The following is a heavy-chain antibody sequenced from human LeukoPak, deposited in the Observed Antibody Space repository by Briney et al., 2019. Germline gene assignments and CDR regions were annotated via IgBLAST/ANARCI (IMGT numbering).Heavy chain of an antibody. Sequence: SGTLSLTCTVSGYSISSGYYWGWIRQPPGKGLEWIGSIYHSGSTYYNPSLKSRVTISVDTSKNQFSLKLSSVTAADTAVYYCARLGYYDFWSGYSAPGYYFDYWGQGTLVTVSS. CDR2: IYHSGST. V-gene: IGHV4-38-2*02. D-gene: IGHD3-3*01. CDR3: ARLGYYDFWSGYSAPGYYFDY. CDR1: GYSISSGYY. J-gene: IGHJ4*02.